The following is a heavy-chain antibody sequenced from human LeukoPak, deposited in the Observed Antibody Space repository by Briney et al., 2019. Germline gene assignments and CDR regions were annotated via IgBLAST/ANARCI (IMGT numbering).Heavy chain of an antibody. CDR1: GGTFSSYA. CDR2: IIPIFGTA. J-gene: IGHJ4*02. Sequence: ASVKVSCKASGGTFSSYAISWVRQAPGQGLEWMGRIIPIFGTANYAQKFQGRVTITTDESTSTAYMELSSLRSEDTAVYYCARDVFRDYGLGLTYYFDYWGQGTLVTVSS. CDR3: ARDVFRDYGLGLTYYFDY. D-gene: IGHD4-17*01. V-gene: IGHV1-69*05.